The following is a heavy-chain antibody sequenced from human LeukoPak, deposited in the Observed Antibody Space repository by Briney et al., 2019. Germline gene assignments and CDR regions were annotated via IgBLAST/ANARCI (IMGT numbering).Heavy chain of an antibody. CDR1: GFTFSSYA. D-gene: IGHD3-22*01. CDR2: ISGSGGST. J-gene: IGHJ4*02. V-gene: IGHV3-23*01. CDR3: ANLDSSVYYSSTESRDFDY. Sequence: GGSLRLSCAASGFTFSSYAMSWVRQAPGKGLEWVSAISGSGGSTYYADSVKGRFTISRDNSKNTLYLQMNSLRAEDTAVYYCANLDSSVYYSSTESRDFDYWGQGTLVTVSS.